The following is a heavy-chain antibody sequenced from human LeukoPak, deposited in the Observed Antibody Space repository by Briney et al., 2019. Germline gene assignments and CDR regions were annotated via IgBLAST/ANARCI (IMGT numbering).Heavy chain of an antibody. Sequence: GGSLRLSCAASGFTVSSNYMSWVRQAPGKGLEWVSVIYSGGSTYYADSVKGRFTISRDNSKNTLYLQMNSLRAEGTAVYYCATGRGYYYDSSGYWRWGQGTLVTVSS. D-gene: IGHD3-22*01. V-gene: IGHV3-53*01. CDR1: GFTVSSNY. CDR2: IYSGGST. J-gene: IGHJ4*02. CDR3: ATGRGYYYDSSGYWR.